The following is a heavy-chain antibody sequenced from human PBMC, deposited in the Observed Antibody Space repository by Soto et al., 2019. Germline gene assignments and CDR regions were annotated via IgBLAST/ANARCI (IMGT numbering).Heavy chain of an antibody. CDR1: GFTFSSFE. V-gene: IGHV3-48*03. CDR2: ISSRATSK. D-gene: IGHD5-12*01. Sequence: GGYLRLSCGVAGFTFSSFEFSWVRQAPGKGLEWVSFISSRATSKFYADSVEGRFTTSRDNAKNSVFLQMDSLKVDDTGVYYCVRHIVGYRDGLDVSGPGTAVTV. J-gene: IGHJ6*02. CDR3: VRHIVGYRDGLDV.